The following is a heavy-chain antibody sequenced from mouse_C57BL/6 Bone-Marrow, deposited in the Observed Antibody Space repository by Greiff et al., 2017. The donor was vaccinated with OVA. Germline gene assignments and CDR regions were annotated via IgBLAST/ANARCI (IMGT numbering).Heavy chain of an antibody. Sequence: VQLQQSGAELVRPGASVTLSCKASGYTFPDYEMHWVKQTPVHGLEWIGAIDPETGGTAYNQKFKGKAILTADKSSSTAYMELRSLTSEDSAVYYCTRSYGYVDYWGQGTTLTVSS. D-gene: IGHD1-1*02. CDR1: GYTFPDYE. CDR3: TRSYGYVDY. V-gene: IGHV1-15*01. J-gene: IGHJ2*01. CDR2: IDPETGGT.